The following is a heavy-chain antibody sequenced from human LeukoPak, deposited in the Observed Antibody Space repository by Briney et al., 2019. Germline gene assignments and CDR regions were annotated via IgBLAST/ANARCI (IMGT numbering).Heavy chain of an antibody. Sequence: SETLSLTCTVSGDSISSYYWSWIRQPPGKGLEWIGCIYYSGNTNYNPSLKSRVTISIDTSKNQFSLKLNSVTAADTAVCYCARDYAFDIWGQGTMVTVSS. CDR1: GDSISSYY. CDR2: IYYSGNT. V-gene: IGHV4-59*01. CDR3: ARDYAFDI. J-gene: IGHJ3*02.